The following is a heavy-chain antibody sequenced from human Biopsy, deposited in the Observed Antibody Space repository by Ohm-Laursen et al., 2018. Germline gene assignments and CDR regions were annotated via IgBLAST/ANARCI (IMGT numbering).Heavy chain of an antibody. CDR2: ISYTGYT. V-gene: IGHV4-59*01. Sequence: LRLSCAASGFTFSSYSMNWVRQPPGKGLEWIGHISYTGYTSYNASLKSRVTISVDTSRNHFSLRLSSLTAADTAVYYCARGSNDFGGLYFPRWGQGTLLTVSS. D-gene: IGHD4-23*01. CDR1: GFTFSSYS. J-gene: IGHJ4*02. CDR3: ARGSNDFGGLYFPR.